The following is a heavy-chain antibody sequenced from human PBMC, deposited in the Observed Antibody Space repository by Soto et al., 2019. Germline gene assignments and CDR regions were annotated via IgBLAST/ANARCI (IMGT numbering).Heavy chain of an antibody. D-gene: IGHD3-22*01. V-gene: IGHV1-69*01. CDR3: ARSAVTMIVVVTDGMDV. Sequence: QVQLVQSGAEVKKPGSSVKVSCKASGGTFSSYAISWVRQAPGQGLEWMGGIIPIFGTANYAQKFQGRVTITAYESTSTAYMVLSSLRSEDTAVYYCARSAVTMIVVVTDGMDVWGQGTTVTVSS. CDR1: GGTFSSYA. CDR2: IIPIFGTA. J-gene: IGHJ6*02.